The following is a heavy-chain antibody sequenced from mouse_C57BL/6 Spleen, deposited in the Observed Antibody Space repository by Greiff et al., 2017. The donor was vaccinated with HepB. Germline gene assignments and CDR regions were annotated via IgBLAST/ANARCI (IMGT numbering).Heavy chain of an antibody. CDR2: IYPGNSDT. CDR1: GYTFTSYW. D-gene: IGHD2-1*01. J-gene: IGHJ2*01. CDR3: TISWRYGNSFDY. Sequence: EVQLQQSGTVLARPGASVKMSCKTSGYTFTSYWMHWVKQRPGQGLEWIGAIYPGNSDTSYNQKFKGKAKLTAVTSASTAYMELSSLTNEDSAVYYCTISWRYGNSFDYWGQGTTLTVSS. V-gene: IGHV1-5*01.